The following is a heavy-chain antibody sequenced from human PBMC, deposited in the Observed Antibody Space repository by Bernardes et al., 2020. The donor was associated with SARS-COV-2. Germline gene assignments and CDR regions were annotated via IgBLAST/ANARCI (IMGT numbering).Heavy chain of an antibody. CDR1: GASISTSNYY. CDR2: IYSSGSS. CDR3: AGSSCGIDCYIGGLRSWDYGMDV. J-gene: IGHJ6*02. V-gene: IGHV4-39*01. Sequence: SETLSLTCTVSGASISTSNYYWGWIRQSPGKGLEWVGRIYSSGSSYYNPSLQRRVSASVDTSKNQFSLRLSYVTAADTAVYYCAGSSCGIDCYIGGLRSWDYGMDVWGQGTTVTVSS. D-gene: IGHD2-21*02.